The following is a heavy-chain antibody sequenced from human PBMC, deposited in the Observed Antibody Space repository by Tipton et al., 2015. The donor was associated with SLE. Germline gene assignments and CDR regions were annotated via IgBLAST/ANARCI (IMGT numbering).Heavy chain of an antibody. Sequence: LRLSCTVSGGSISSHYWGWIRQPPGKGLEWIGEINHSGSTNYNPSLKSRVTISVDTSKNQFSLKLSSVTAADTAVYYCAREVYDSSGYYADYWGQGTLVTVSS. CDR2: INHSGST. D-gene: IGHD3-22*01. CDR1: GGSISSHY. CDR3: AREVYDSSGYYADY. V-gene: IGHV4-34*01. J-gene: IGHJ4*02.